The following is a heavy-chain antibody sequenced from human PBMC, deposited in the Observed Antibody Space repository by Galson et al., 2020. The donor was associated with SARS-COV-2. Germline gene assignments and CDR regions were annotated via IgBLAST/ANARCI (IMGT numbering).Heavy chain of an antibody. D-gene: IGHD3-9*01. CDR2: ISWNSGSI. V-gene: IGHV3-9*01. CDR1: GFTFDDYA. CDR3: AKDSRAHYDILTGYLGFDY. Sequence: GGSLRLSCAASGFTFDDYAMHWVRQAPGKGLEWVSGISWNSGSIGYADSVKGRFTISRDNAKNSLYLQMNSLRAEDTALYYCAKDSRAHYDILTGYLGFDYWGQGTLVTVSS. J-gene: IGHJ4*02.